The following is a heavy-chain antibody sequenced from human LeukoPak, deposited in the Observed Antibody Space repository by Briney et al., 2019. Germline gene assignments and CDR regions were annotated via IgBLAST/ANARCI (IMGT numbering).Heavy chain of an antibody. CDR1: GYTFTSYY. D-gene: IGHD4-17*01. CDR3: ARDPDGDFEFDY. J-gene: IGHJ4*02. V-gene: IGHV1-46*01. Sequence: GASVTVSFTASGYTFTSYYMHWVRQAPGQGLEWMGGIIPIFGTANYAQKFQGRVTMTRDMSTSTVYMELSSLRSEDTAVYYCARDPDGDFEFDYWGQGTLVTVSS. CDR2: IIPIFGTA.